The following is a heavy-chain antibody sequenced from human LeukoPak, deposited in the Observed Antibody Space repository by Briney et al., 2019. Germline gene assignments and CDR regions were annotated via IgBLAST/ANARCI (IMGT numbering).Heavy chain of an antibody. CDR2: ISAYNGNT. Sequence: EASVKVSCKASGFTFSNYDINWVRQAPGQGLEWMGWISAYNGNTNYAQKLQGRVTMTTDTSTSTAYMELRSLRSDDTAVYYCARADYYDSSGYYYGDAFDIWGQGTMVTVSS. J-gene: IGHJ3*02. V-gene: IGHV1-18*01. D-gene: IGHD3-22*01. CDR1: GFTFSNYD. CDR3: ARADYYDSSGYYYGDAFDI.